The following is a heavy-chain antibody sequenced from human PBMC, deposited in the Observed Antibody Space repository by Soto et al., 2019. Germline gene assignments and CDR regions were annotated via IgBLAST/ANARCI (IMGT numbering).Heavy chain of an antibody. V-gene: IGHV4-34*01. J-gene: IGHJ4*02. CDR2: ITRSGNT. Sequence: SETLSLTCAVYGESFSGYYWTWIRQPPWEGLEWIGEITRSGNTNYNPSLKSRVSISADTSKNQFSLELTSVTAADTAVYFCARAAIKDLQFPGQPPTSQTLDYWGQGTLVTVS. D-gene: IGHD1-26*01. CDR1: GESFSGYY. CDR3: ARAAIKDLQFPGQPPTSQTLDY.